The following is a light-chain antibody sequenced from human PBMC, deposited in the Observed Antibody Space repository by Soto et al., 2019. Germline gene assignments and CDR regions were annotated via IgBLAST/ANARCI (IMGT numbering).Light chain of an antibody. CDR3: QHYNSYSEA. V-gene: IGKV1-5*03. CDR1: QGISSY. Sequence: DSQMTQSPSTLSGSVGDRVTINCRASQGISSYLAWYQQKPGKAPKLLIYKASTLKSGVPSRFSVSGSGTEFTLTISSLQNDDFATYDCQHYNSYSEAFCQGTKVDIK. J-gene: IGKJ1*01. CDR2: KAS.